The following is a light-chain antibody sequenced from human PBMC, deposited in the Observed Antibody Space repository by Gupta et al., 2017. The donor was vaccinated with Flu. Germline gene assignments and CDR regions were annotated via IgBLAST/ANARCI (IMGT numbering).Light chain of an antibody. CDR2: GAT. V-gene: IGKV1-39*01. Sequence: PSSLAASVGDRVTITCRASQGIVTYLNWYQQKPGKAPILLIYGATRLHSGVPSRFSGSGSGKDFSLVISSRQPEDFATYYCQQRDSPPDTFGQGTRMEVK. CDR3: QQRDSPPDT. CDR1: QGIVTY. J-gene: IGKJ2*01.